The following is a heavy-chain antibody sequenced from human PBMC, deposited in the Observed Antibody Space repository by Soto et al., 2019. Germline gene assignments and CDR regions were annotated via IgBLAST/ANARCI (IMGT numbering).Heavy chain of an antibody. CDR1: GYTFTGYY. D-gene: IGHD1-26*01. Sequence: ASVKVSCKASGYTFTGYYMHWVRQAPGQGLEWMGWINPNSGGTNYAQKFQGRVTMTRDTSISTAYMELSRLRSDDTAVYYCARDSGSYSWFDTWGQGTLVTVSS. CDR3: ARDSGSYSWFDT. CDR2: INPNSGGT. J-gene: IGHJ5*02. V-gene: IGHV1-2*02.